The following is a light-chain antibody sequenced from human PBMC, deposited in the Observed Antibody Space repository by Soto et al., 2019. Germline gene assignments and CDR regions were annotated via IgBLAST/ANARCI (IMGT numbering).Light chain of an antibody. V-gene: IGKV1-5*01. J-gene: IGKJ2*01. CDR2: DAS. CDR3: HTYNSYTLHT. Sequence: DIQMTQSPSTLSASVGDRITITCRVSQSVSRRLAWFQQKPGRAPKLLIYDASGLESGVPSRFSGRGSGTEFTLTISSLQPDDCATYYCHTYNSYTLHTFGQGTKVDIK. CDR1: QSVSRR.